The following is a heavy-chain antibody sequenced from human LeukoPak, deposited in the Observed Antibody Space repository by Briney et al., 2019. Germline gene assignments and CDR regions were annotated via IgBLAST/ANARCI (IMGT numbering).Heavy chain of an antibody. Sequence: GGSLRLPCAASGFTFSDYYISWIRQAPGKGLEWVSYISASGSTIYYADAMKGRFTISRDNPKNSLYLEINNLRAEDTAVYYCARVLCCGWPFDAFDIWGQGTMVTVSS. CDR1: GFTFSDYY. J-gene: IGHJ3*02. D-gene: IGHD2/OR15-2a*01. CDR2: ISASGSTI. V-gene: IGHV3-11*01. CDR3: ARVLCCGWPFDAFDI.